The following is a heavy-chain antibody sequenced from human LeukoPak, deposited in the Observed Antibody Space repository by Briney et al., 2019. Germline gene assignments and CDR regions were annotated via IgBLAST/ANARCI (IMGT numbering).Heavy chain of an antibody. V-gene: IGHV4-59*12. CDR2: MYNSGST. CDR1: GGSITPYY. CDR3: ARGDGVYYYGSGSYYIPDY. D-gene: IGHD3-10*01. Sequence: SETLSLTCTVSGGSITPYYWNWIRQPPGKGLEWIGYMYNSGSTNYNPSLKSRVTISVDTSKNQFSLKLTSVTAADTAVYYCARGDGVYYYGSGSYYIPDYWGQGTLVTVSS. J-gene: IGHJ4*02.